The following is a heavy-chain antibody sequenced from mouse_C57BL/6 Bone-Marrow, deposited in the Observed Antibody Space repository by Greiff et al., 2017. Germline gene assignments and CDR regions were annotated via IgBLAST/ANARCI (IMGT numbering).Heavy chain of an antibody. J-gene: IGHJ2*01. CDR2: INPYNGGT. Sequence: EVMLVESGPVLVKPGASVKMSCKASGYTFTDYYMNWVKQSHGKSLEWIGVINPYNGGTSYNQKFKGKATLTVDKSSSTAYMELNSLTSEDSAVYYCARSYVFDYWGQGTTLTVSS. CDR1: GYTFTDYY. CDR3: ARSYVFDY. D-gene: IGHD1-1*01. V-gene: IGHV1-19*01.